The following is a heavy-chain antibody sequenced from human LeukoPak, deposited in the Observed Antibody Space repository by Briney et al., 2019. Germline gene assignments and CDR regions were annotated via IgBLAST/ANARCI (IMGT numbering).Heavy chain of an antibody. V-gene: IGHV4-59*12. Sequence: SETLSLTCTVSDGSISSFYWTWIRQSPGKGLEWIGYIFYGGNTNYNPSLKSRVTMPMDTSKSQFSLKLPSVTAADTAVYYCASGTIFGVIAPSSFHRWGRGALVTVSS. CDR3: ASGTIFGVIAPSSFHR. CDR2: IFYGGNT. D-gene: IGHD3-3*01. CDR1: DGSISSFY. J-gene: IGHJ5*02.